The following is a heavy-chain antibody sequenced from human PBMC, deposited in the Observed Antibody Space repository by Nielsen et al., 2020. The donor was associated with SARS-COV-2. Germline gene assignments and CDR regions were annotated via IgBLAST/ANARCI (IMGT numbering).Heavy chain of an antibody. Sequence: SETLSLTCTVSGGSIRSHYWSWIRKSPGKALEWIGYFYYSGSTDYNPSLKSRVSISKDTSKNQFSLKLNSVTAADTAVYYCARVRSSSSVYYYYYMDVWGKGTTVTVSS. CDR3: ARVRSSSSVYYYYYMDV. CDR1: GGSIRSHY. CDR2: FYYSGST. D-gene: IGHD6-6*01. V-gene: IGHV4-59*11. J-gene: IGHJ6*03.